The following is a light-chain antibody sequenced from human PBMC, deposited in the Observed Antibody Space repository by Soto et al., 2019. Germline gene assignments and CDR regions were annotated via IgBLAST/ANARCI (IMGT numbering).Light chain of an antibody. CDR1: QSVSSN. CDR3: QQYNNWPPYT. CDR2: GAS. V-gene: IGKV3-15*01. J-gene: IGKJ2*01. Sequence: EIVMPQSPATLSVSSGESATLSCRASQSVSSNLAWYQQKPGQAPRLLIYGASTRATGIPARFSGSGSGTEFTLTISSLQSEDFAVYYCQQYNNWPPYTFGQGTKLE.